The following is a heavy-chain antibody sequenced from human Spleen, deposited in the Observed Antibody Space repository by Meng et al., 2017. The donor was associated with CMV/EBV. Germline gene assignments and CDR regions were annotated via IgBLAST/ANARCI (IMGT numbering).Heavy chain of an antibody. CDR1: GFTFSSYW. J-gene: IGHJ6*02. V-gene: IGHV3-7*01. Sequence: GESLKISCAVSGFTFSSYWMSWVRQAPGKGLEWVATIKEDGSEKYYVDSPKGRFTISRDNSKNTLCLQMNSLRAEDTAVYYCAREYYDSYYGMDVWGQGTTVTVSS. CDR3: AREYYDSYYGMDV. D-gene: IGHD3-3*01. CDR2: IKEDGSEK.